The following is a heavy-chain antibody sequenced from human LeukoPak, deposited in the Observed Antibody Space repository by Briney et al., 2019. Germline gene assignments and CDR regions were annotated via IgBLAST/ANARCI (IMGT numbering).Heavy chain of an antibody. CDR1: GYTFTHYY. CDR2: INPKSGYT. D-gene: IGHD3-10*02. J-gene: IGHJ4*02. V-gene: IGHV1-2*06. CDR3: AREQMFYFDY. Sequence: ASVKVSCKASGYTFTHYYINWVRQAPGQGLEWMGRINPKSGYTNYAQKFQGRVTMTRDTSIGTAYMEVSGLRFDDTAVYYCAREQMFYFDYWAQGTLVTVSS.